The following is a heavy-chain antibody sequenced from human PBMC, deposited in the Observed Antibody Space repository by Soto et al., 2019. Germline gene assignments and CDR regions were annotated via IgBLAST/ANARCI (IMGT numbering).Heavy chain of an antibody. J-gene: IGHJ4*02. CDR2: IYYSGST. Sequence: QVQLQESGPGLVKPSETLSLTCTVSGGSVSSGSYYWSWIRQPPGKGLEWIGYIYYSGSTNYNPSLKSRVTISVDTSKNQFSLKLSSVTAAYTAVYYCASVYYYGSGSYPPDYCGQGTLVTVSS. V-gene: IGHV4-61*01. D-gene: IGHD3-10*01. CDR3: ASVYYYGSGSYPPDY. CDR1: GGSVSSGSYY.